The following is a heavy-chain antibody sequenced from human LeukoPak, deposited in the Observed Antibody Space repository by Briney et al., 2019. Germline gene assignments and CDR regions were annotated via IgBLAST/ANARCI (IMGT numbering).Heavy chain of an antibody. V-gene: IGHV3-30-3*01. CDR3: ARDKVRGSSGYLYGIDY. J-gene: IGHJ4*02. Sequence: HPGGSLRLSCAASGFTFSSYAMHWVRQAPGKGLEWVAVISYDGSNKYYADSVKGRFTISRDNSKNTLYLQMNSLRAEDTAVYYCARDKVRGSSGYLYGIDYWGQGTLVTVSS. CDR2: ISYDGSNK. D-gene: IGHD3-22*01. CDR1: GFTFSSYA.